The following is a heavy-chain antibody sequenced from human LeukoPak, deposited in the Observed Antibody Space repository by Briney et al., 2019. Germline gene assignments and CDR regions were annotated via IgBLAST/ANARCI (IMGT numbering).Heavy chain of an antibody. Sequence: QAGGSLRLSCGASGFDFSNNGMHWVRQAPGKGLEWVAFIRYDGSNKYYADSVKGRFTISRDNSKNTLYLQMNSLRAEDTAVYYCAKDTGVGATLYNWFDPWGQGTLVTVSS. CDR1: GFDFSNNG. CDR3: AKDTGVGATLYNWFDP. J-gene: IGHJ5*02. V-gene: IGHV3-30*02. CDR2: IRYDGSNK. D-gene: IGHD1-26*01.